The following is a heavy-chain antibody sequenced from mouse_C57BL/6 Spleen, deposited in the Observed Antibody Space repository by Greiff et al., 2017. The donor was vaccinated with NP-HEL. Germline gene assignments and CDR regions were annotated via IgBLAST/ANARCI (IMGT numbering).Heavy chain of an antibody. CDR2: INPNNGGT. Sequence: VQLQQSGPELVKPGASVKMSCKASGYTFTDYNMHWVKQSHGKSLEWIGYINPNNGGTSYNQKFKGKATLTVNKSSSTAYMELRSLTSEDSAVYYCAKTHTDLYYFDYWGQGTTLTVSS. D-gene: IGHD3-2*01. CDR1: GYTFTDYN. V-gene: IGHV1-22*01. CDR3: AKTHTDLYYFDY. J-gene: IGHJ2*01.